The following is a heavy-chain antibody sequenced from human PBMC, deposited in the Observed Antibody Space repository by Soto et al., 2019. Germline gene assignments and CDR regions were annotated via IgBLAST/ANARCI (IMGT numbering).Heavy chain of an antibody. CDR3: VREAPSTVTQDY. V-gene: IGHV1-18*01. CDR2: ISAYNGNT. J-gene: IGHJ4*02. D-gene: IGHD4-17*01. CDR1: GYTFTSYG. Sequence: ASVKVSCKASGYTFTSYGISWVRQAPGQGLEWMGWISAYNGNTNYAQKLQGRVTMTTDTSTSTAYMELRSLRSDDTAVYYCVREAPSTVTQDYWGQGTLVTVSS.